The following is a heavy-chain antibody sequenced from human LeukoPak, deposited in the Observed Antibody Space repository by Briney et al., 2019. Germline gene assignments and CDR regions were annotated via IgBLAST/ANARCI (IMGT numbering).Heavy chain of an antibody. J-gene: IGHJ4*02. CDR3: ARDPHRSKGGLGELWN. D-gene: IGHD3-10*01. CDR1: GFTVSSNY. V-gene: IGHV3-53*01. Sequence: GGSLRLSCAASGFTVSSNYMSWVRQAPGKGLEWVSVIYSGGSTYYADSVKGRFTISRDNSKNTLYLQMNSLRAEDTAVYYCARDPHRSKGGLGELWNRGQGTLVTVSS. CDR2: IYSGGST.